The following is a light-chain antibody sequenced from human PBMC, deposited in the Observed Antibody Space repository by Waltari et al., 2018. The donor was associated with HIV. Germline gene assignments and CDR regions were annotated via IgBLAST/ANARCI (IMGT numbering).Light chain of an antibody. CDR2: QAS. CDR3: QQYDSYPWT. Sequence: IQMTQSPSTLSTSVGYSVTITCRASLPISNYLAWYQQKPGKAPKLLIYQASTLQSGVPSRFSGSGSGTEFTLTISSLQPDDFATYYCQQYDSYPWTFGQGTKVDIK. J-gene: IGKJ1*01. CDR1: LPISNY. V-gene: IGKV1-5*03.